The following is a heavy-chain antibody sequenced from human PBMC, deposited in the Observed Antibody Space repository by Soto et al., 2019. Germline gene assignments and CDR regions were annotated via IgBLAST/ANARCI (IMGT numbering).Heavy chain of an antibody. CDR3: AKEKGDYDFWSGYLGHYYGMDV. CDR2: ISGSGGST. J-gene: IGHJ6*02. D-gene: IGHD3-3*01. CDR1: GFTFSSYA. Sequence: GSLRLSCAASGFTFSSYAMSWVRQAPGKGLEWVSAISGSGGSTYYADSVKGRFTISRDNSKNTLYLQMNSLRAEDTAVYYCAKEKGDYDFWSGYLGHYYGMDVWGQGTTVTVSS. V-gene: IGHV3-23*01.